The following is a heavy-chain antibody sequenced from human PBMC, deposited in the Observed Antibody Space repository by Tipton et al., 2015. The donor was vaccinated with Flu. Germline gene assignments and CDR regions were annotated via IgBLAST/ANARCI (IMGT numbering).Heavy chain of an antibody. CDR1: GGSISSNSHY. V-gene: IGHV4-39*01. Sequence: TLSLTCSVSGGSISSNSHYWGWIRPPPGKGLEWIGNVYYRGGTYYNPSLRSRLTISADTSKNQFSLTLNSVTAADTAVYYCARLTSSPTRLDAFDIWGQGTMVSVSS. CDR3: ARLTSSPTRLDAFDI. J-gene: IGHJ3*02. CDR2: VYYRGGT.